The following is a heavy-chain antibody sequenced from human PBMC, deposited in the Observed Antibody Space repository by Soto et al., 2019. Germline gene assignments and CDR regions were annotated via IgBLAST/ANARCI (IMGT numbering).Heavy chain of an antibody. CDR2: IYDSGST. Sequence: PSETLSLTCTVSGGSISSYYWSWVRQPLGKGLEWIGYIYDSGSTSYNPSLRSRVTISLVTSRNQFSLKLSTVTAADTAVYYCARIQSGIFRVIKPYYYYDMDVWGQGTRVTVSS. CDR3: ARIQSGIFRVIKPYYYYDMDV. CDR1: GGSISSYY. J-gene: IGHJ6*02. D-gene: IGHD3-3*01. V-gene: IGHV4-59*01.